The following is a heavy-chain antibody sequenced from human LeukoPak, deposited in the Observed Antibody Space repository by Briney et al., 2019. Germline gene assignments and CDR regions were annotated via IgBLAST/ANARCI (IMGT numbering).Heavy chain of an antibody. J-gene: IGHJ3*02. CDR2: IYSGGST. D-gene: IGHD3-16*01. V-gene: IGHV3-53*01. CDR3: ARGGIDDAFDI. CDR1: GFTVSSNY. Sequence: GGSLRLSCTASGFTVSSNYMSWVRQAPGKGLEWVSVIYSGGSTYYADSVKGRFTISRDNSKNTLYLQMNSLRAEDTAVYYCARGGIDDAFDIWGQGTMVTVSS.